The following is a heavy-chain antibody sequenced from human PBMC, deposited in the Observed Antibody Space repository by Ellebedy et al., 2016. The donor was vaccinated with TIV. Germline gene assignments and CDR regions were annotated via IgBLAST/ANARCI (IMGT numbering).Heavy chain of an antibody. CDR2: IKQDGGEK. J-gene: IGHJ4*02. CDR3: ARVGPFSGGDCCAYYFDY. D-gene: IGHD2-21*02. Sequence: GESLKISCAASGFTFSNSWMTWVRQAPGKGPEWVASIKQDGGEKYYVDSAKGRFTISRDNAKNSLYLQMNSLRAEDTAVYYCARVGPFSGGDCCAYYFDYWGQGTLVTVSS. CDR1: GFTFSNSW. V-gene: IGHV3-7*03.